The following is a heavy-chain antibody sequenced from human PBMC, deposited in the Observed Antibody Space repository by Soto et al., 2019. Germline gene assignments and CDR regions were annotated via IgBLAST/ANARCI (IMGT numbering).Heavy chain of an antibody. J-gene: IGHJ4*02. V-gene: IGHV1-24*01. Sequence: GASVKVSCKVSGYTLTELSMHWVRQAPGKGLEWMGGFDPEDGETIYAQKFQGRVTMTEDTSTDTAYMELSSLRSEDTAVYYCATIHLGWNWNYFRRLSGGWDYWGQGTLVTVSS. D-gene: IGHD1-7*01. CDR3: ATIHLGWNWNYFRRLSGGWDY. CDR2: FDPEDGET. CDR1: GYTLTELS.